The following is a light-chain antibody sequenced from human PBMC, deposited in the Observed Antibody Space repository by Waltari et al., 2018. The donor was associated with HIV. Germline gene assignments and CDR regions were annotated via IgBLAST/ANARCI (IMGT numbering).Light chain of an antibody. Sequence: QSALTQPASVSGSPGQSITISCTGSRSDVGYYNYVSWYQQHPGKAPKLIMFDVTNRPSGVSNRFSGSKSGNTASLTISGLQPEDEADYYCCSYTTSITFVFGGGTKLTVL. CDR2: DVT. CDR3: CSYTTSITFV. J-gene: IGLJ3*02. V-gene: IGLV2-14*03. CDR1: RSDVGYYNY.